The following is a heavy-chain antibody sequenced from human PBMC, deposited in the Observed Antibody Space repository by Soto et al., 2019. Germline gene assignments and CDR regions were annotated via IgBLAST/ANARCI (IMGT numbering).Heavy chain of an antibody. D-gene: IGHD3-3*01. Sequence: ASVKVSCKASGYSFTNYAIHWVRQATGQGLEWMGWMNPNSGNTGYAQKFQGRVTMTRNTSISTAYMELSSLRSEDTAVYYCARVLSWASYYDFWSGYYNYYYYGMDVWGQGTTVTVSS. CDR1: GYSFTNYA. V-gene: IGHV1-8*02. CDR3: ARVLSWASYYDFWSGYYNYYYYGMDV. J-gene: IGHJ6*02. CDR2: MNPNSGNT.